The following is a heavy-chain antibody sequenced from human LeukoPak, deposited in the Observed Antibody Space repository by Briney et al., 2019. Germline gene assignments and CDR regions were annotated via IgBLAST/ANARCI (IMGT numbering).Heavy chain of an antibody. CDR1: GGSFSGYY. J-gene: IGHJ4*02. Sequence: LETLSLTCAVYGGSFSGYYWSWIRQPPGKGLEWIGSIYHSGSTYYNPSLKSRVTISVDTSKNQFSLKPSSVTAADTAVYYCARRRPGSGYWGGFDYWGQGTLVTVSS. CDR2: IYHSGST. V-gene: IGHV4-34*01. D-gene: IGHD3-22*01. CDR3: ARRRPGSGYWGGFDY.